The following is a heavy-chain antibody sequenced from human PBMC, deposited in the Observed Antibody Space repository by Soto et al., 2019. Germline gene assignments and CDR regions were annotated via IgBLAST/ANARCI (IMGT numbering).Heavy chain of an antibody. V-gene: IGHV4-39*01. CDR2: IFYLGSS. CDR1: GDSIISSDFY. Sequence: SETLSLTCTVSGDSIISSDFYWGWVRQPPGKGLEWIGSIFYLGSSYYNPSPKSRVTMSVDTSKNQFSLRLRSVTAADTALYFCARHSLALRKNNWFDPWGQGIMVTVSS. D-gene: IGHD3-3*02. CDR3: ARHSLALRKNNWFDP. J-gene: IGHJ5*02.